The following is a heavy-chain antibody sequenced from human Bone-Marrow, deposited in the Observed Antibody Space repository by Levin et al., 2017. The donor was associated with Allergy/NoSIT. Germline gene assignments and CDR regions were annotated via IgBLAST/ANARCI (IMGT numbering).Heavy chain of an antibody. D-gene: IGHD6-13*01. CDR3: AKEAFAAPGNVDWFDS. CDR1: GFTFDLSA. CDR2: ISGSGASI. J-gene: IGHJ5*01. V-gene: IGHV3-23*01. Sequence: GGSLRLSCAASGFTFDLSAMSWVRQVPGRGLEWVSSISGSGASIYYADSVKGRFTISRDNSRNRLSLRMKSLRDDDTALYFCAKEAFAAPGNVDWFDSWGQGTLVTVSS.